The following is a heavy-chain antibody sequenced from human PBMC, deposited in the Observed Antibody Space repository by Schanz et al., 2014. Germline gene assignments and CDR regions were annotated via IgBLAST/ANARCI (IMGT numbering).Heavy chain of an antibody. CDR3: ARGGGPEDVFDI. V-gene: IGHV1-8*01. J-gene: IGHJ3*02. Sequence: QVQLVQSGAEVKKPGASVRVSCKASGYTFTSYDFNWVRQAPGQGLEWMGWMNPDSGNTGYAQKFQGRVTMTRNTSISTAYMELSSLRSEDTAVYYCARGGGPEDVFDIWGQGTILTVSS. CDR2: MNPDSGNT. CDR1: GYTFTSYD.